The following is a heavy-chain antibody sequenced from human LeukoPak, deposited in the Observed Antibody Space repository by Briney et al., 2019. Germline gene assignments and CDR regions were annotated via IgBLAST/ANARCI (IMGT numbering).Heavy chain of an antibody. CDR1: QYDFNGYT. CDR2: ISKSSALK. CDR3: VRGDNRDQ. J-gene: IGHJ4*02. D-gene: IGHD1-14*01. V-gene: IGHV3-21*01. Sequence: GGSLRLSCVASQYDFNGYTFTWIRQAPGKGLEYVSSISKSSALKYYAESVRGRFTISRNNAESLLFLDMTDLGGEDTAVYFCVRGDNRDQWGQGTLVTVSS.